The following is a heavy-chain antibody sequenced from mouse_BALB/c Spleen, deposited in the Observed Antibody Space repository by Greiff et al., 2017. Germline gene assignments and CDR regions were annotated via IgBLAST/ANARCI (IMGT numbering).Heavy chain of an antibody. Sequence: VQLQESGAELARPGASVKLSCKASGYTFTGYWMHWVKQRPGQGLEWIGEINPSNGRTNYNEKFKSKATLTVDKSSNTAYMQLSSLTSEDAAVYYCARSGDFQFAYWGQGTLVTVSA. J-gene: IGHJ3*01. D-gene: IGHD2-13*01. CDR3: ARSGDFQFAY. V-gene: IGHV1S81*02. CDR2: INPSNGRT. CDR1: GYTFTGYW.